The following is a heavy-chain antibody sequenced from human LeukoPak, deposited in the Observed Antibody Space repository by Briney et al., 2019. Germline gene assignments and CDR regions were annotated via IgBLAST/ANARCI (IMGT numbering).Heavy chain of an antibody. V-gene: IGHV4-34*01. D-gene: IGHD2-21*02. CDR3: ARGIVVVTAKPKNWFDP. J-gene: IGHJ5*02. CDR1: GGSFSGYY. Sequence: SETLSLTCAVYGGSFSGYYWSWIRQPPGKGLERIGEINHSGSTNYNPSLKSRVTISVDTSKNQFSLKLSSVTAADTAVYYCARGIVVVTAKPKNWFDPWGQGTLVTVSS. CDR2: INHSGST.